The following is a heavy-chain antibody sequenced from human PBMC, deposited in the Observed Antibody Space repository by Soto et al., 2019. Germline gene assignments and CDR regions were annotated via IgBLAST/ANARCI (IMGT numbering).Heavy chain of an antibody. J-gene: IGHJ5*01. Sequence: PSETLSLTCSVSGDSISTVDYFWAWIRQPPGQALESIGYIYKSATTYYNPSFESRVAISLDTSKSQFSLNVTSVTAADTAVYFCARGRYCLTGRCFPNWFDSWGQGTLVTVSS. D-gene: IGHD2-15*01. CDR2: IYKSATT. CDR3: ARGRYCLTGRCFPNWFDS. V-gene: IGHV4-30-4*01. CDR1: GDSISTVDYF.